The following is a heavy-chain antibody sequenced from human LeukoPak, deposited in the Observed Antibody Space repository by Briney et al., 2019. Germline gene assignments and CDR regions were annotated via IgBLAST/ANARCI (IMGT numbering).Heavy chain of an antibody. Sequence: GGSLRLSCAASGFTFSSYGMSWVRQAPGKGLEWVSAISGSGGSTYYADSVKGRFTISRDNSKNTLYLQMNSLRAEDTAVYYCAKIGGNESRNHWGQGTLVTVSS. J-gene: IGHJ5*02. CDR1: GFTFSSYG. CDR2: ISGSGGST. V-gene: IGHV3-23*01. CDR3: AKIGGNESRNH. D-gene: IGHD4-23*01.